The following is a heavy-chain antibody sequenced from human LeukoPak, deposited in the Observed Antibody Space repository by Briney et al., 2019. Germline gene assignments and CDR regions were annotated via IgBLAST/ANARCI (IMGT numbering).Heavy chain of an antibody. CDR2: ISGSGGST. Sequence: PGGSLRLSCAASGFTFSSYAMSWVRQAPGKGLEWVSAISGSGGSTYYVDSVKGRFTISRDNSKNTLYLQMNSLRAENTALYYCAKDGKYSSSWLNEDYYYYGMDVWGQGTTVTVSS. CDR3: AKDGKYSSSWLNEDYYYYGMDV. D-gene: IGHD6-13*01. J-gene: IGHJ6*02. V-gene: IGHV3-23*01. CDR1: GFTFSSYA.